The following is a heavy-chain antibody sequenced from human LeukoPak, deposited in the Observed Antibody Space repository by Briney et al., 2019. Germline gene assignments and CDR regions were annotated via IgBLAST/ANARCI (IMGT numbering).Heavy chain of an antibody. V-gene: IGHV5-51*07. CDR1: GYTFTTYW. J-gene: IGHJ6*02. CDR2: IYPGDSDT. D-gene: IGHD3/OR15-3a*01. CDR3: ARHLDWLSINFYYGMDV. Sequence: TGESLKISCEAFGYTFTTYWIAWVHQMPGKGLEWLGIIYPGDSDTRYSPSFQGQVTISADKSTKTAYLQWSSLKASDTGIYYYARHLDWLSINFYYGMDVRGQGTTVTVSS.